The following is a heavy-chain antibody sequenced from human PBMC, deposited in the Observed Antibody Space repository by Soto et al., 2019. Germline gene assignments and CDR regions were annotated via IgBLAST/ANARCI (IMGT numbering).Heavy chain of an antibody. V-gene: IGHV3-23*01. CDR3: AKRRGAGGHFDY. CDR1: GFTFTSYA. CDR2: VSRGGST. J-gene: IGHJ4*02. D-gene: IGHD2-15*01. Sequence: GGSLRLSCAAAGFTFTSYAMGWVRQAPGKGLECVSVVSRGGSTHYADSVTGRFIVSRNNSKNTVSLQMNSLRADDTAVYYCAKRRGAGGHFDYWGQGALVTVSS.